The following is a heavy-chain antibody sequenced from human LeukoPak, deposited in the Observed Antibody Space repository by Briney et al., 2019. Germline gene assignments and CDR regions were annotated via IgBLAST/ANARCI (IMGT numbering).Heavy chain of an antibody. CDR3: ATGRNIVVVPAATDY. CDR1: GYTFTDYY. V-gene: IGHV1-69-2*01. J-gene: IGHJ4*02. D-gene: IGHD2-2*01. Sequence: ASVTVSCKVSGYTFTDYYMHWVQQAPGKGLEWMGLVDPEDGETIYAEKFQGRVTITVDTSTDAAYMELSSLRSEDTAVYYCATGRNIVVVPAATDYWGQGTLVTVSS. CDR2: VDPEDGET.